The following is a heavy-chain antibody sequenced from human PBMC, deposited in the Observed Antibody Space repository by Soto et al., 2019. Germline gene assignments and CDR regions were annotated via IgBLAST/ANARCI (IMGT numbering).Heavy chain of an antibody. Sequence: SETLSLTCAVSGGSISSGGYSWSWIRQPPGKGLEWIGYIYHSGSTYYNPSLKSRVTISVDRSKNQFSLKLSSVTADDTAVYYCVKNRGAGSLSNWSFASWGRGSLVTVSS. CDR3: VKNRGAGSLSNWSFAS. D-gene: IGHD1-26*01. J-gene: IGHJ2*01. CDR2: IYHSGST. CDR1: GGSISSGGYS. V-gene: IGHV4-30-2*01.